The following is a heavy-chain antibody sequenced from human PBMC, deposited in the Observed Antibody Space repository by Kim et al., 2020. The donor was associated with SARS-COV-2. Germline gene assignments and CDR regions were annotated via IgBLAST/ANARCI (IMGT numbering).Heavy chain of an antibody. J-gene: IGHJ2*01. D-gene: IGHD4-17*01. CDR3: ARGGLGDYLDWYFDL. Sequence: GGSLRLSCAASGFTFSSYSMNWVRQAPGKGLEWVSYISSSSSTIYYADSVKGRFTISRDNAKNSLYLQMNSLRDEDTAVYYCARGGLGDYLDWYFDLWGRGTLVTVSS. CDR2: ISSSSSTI. CDR1: GFTFSSYS. V-gene: IGHV3-48*02.